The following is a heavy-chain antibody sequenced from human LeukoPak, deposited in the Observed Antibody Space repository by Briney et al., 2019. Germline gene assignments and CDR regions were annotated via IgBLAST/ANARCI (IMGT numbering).Heavy chain of an antibody. J-gene: IGHJ3*01. CDR3: ARHMSVSYDAFDL. Sequence: SETLSLTCSVSGAPISSYYWSWIRQPPGKGLEWIAYVYYTGRTLYNPPLESRVTISVDTSKTQFSLTVTSVTAADTAVYYCARHMSVSYDAFDLWGRGTTVTVSS. D-gene: IGHD3-10*01. V-gene: IGHV4-59*08. CDR1: GAPISSYY. CDR2: VYYTGRT.